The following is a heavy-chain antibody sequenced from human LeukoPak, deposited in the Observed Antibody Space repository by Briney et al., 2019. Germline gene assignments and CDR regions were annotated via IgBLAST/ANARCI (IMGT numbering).Heavy chain of an antibody. J-gene: IGHJ5*02. D-gene: IGHD3-3*01. CDR1: VYTSTSYG. Sequence: ASVKVSRKASVYTSTSYGISWVRQAPGQGLEWMGWISGYNGNTNYAQNLQGRVTMTTDTSTRTAYMELRSLRSDDTAVYYCARDYGSTIFGATNWFDPWGQGTLVTVSS. V-gene: IGHV1-18*01. CDR2: ISGYNGNT. CDR3: ARDYGSTIFGATNWFDP.